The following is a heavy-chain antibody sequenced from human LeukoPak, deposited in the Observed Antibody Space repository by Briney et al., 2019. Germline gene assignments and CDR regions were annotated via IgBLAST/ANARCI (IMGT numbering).Heavy chain of an antibody. V-gene: IGHV3-30*04. J-gene: IGHJ4*02. CDR2: ISYDGSNK. D-gene: IGHD3-3*01. CDR1: GFTFSSYA. CDR3: ARLGDFWSGPYEY. Sequence: PGGSLRLSCAASGFTFSSYAMHWVRQAPGKGLEWVAVISYDGSNKYYADSVKGRFTISRDNSKNTLYLQMNSLRAEDTAVYYCARLGDFWSGPYEYWGQGTLVTVSS.